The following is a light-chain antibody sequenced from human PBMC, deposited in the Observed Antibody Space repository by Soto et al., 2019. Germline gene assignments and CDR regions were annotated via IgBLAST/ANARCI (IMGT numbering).Light chain of an antibody. Sequence: IVLTQSPLSLPVMPGEAASISCRSSQSLLYSNGYNYLDWYLQKPGQSPQLLIYLGSNRASGVTDRFSGSGSGTDFTLKISRVEAEDVGIYYCMQALQTPPTFGGGTKVEIK. V-gene: IGKV2-28*01. J-gene: IGKJ4*01. CDR2: LGS. CDR3: MQALQTPPT. CDR1: QSLLYSNGYNY.